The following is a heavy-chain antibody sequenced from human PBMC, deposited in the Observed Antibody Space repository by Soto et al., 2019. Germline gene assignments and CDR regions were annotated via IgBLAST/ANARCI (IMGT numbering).Heavy chain of an antibody. CDR2: VNHSGST. V-gene: IGHV4-34*01. Sequence: SETLSLTCAVYGGSFSGYYWSWIRQPPGKGLEWIGEVNHSGSTYYNSSLKRRVTISVDTSKNQFSLKLSSVTAADTAVYYCARWYYYDSSGYYGPDYWGQGTLVTVSS. CDR1: GGSFSGYY. D-gene: IGHD3-22*01. CDR3: ARWYYYDSSGYYGPDY. J-gene: IGHJ4*02.